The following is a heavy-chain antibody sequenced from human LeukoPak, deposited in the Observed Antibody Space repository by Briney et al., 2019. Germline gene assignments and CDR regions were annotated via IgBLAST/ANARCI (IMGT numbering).Heavy chain of an antibody. V-gene: IGHV1-18*01. Sequence: ASVKVSCKASGYTFTSYGISWVRQAPGQGLEWMGWISAYNGNTNYAQKLQGRVTMTTDTSTSTAYMELRSLRSDDTAVYYCAREGGCNSTSCYYYYYYGMDVWGQGTTVTVSS. D-gene: IGHD2-2*01. CDR1: GYTFTSYG. CDR2: ISAYNGNT. CDR3: AREGGCNSTSCYYYYYYGMDV. J-gene: IGHJ6*02.